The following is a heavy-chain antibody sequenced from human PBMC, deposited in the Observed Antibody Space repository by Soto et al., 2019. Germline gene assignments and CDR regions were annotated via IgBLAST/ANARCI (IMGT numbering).Heavy chain of an antibody. CDR1: GFTFSNAW. CDR2: IKSKTDGGTT. J-gene: IGHJ5*02. Sequence: PGGSLRLSCAASGFTFSNAWMSWVRQAPGKGLEWVGRIKSKTDGGTTDYAAPVKCRCTISRDDSKNTLYRQMNSLKTEDTAVYYCGIDQGSGWGFDPWGEGSLVTVSS. CDR3: GIDQGSGWGFDP. V-gene: IGHV3-15*01. D-gene: IGHD6-19*01.